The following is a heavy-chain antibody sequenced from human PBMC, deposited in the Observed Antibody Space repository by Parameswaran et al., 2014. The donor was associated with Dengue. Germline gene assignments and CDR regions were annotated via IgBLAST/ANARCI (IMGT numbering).Heavy chain of an antibody. Sequence: SWVRQAPGQGLEWMGWISAYKGNTNGHRAYAQNFQGRVTMSTDTSTSTAYMELRSLRSDDTAVYFCARDRSVAVDDGRYFYYNGMDVWGQGTTVTVSS. CDR3: ARDRSVAVDDGRYFYYNGMDV. D-gene: IGHD6-19*01. CDR2: ISAYKGNT. V-gene: IGHV1-18*01. J-gene: IGHJ6*02.